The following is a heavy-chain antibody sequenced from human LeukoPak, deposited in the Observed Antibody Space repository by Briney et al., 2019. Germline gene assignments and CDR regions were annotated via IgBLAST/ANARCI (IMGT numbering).Heavy chain of an antibody. CDR2: IYSGGSS. D-gene: IGHD2-21*01. CDR1: GLTVGFKC. Sequence: GGSLRLSCAASGLTVGFKCMSWVRQAPGKGLEWVSIIYSGGSSYYADSVKGRFTVSRDTSKNTLYLQMNSLRAEDTAVYYCARAYCGGDCYSDTIDYWGQGTLVTVSS. V-gene: IGHV3-66*01. CDR3: ARAYCGGDCYSDTIDY. J-gene: IGHJ4*02.